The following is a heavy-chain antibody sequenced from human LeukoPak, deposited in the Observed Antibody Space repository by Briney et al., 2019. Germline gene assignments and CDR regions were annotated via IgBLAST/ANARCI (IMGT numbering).Heavy chain of an antibody. Sequence: SETLSLTCTVSGGSISSYYWSWIRQPPGKGLEWIGYIYYSGSTNYNPSLKSRVTISVDTSKNQFSLKLSSVTAADTAVYYCARLPYYDILTGYYNGMDVWGQGTTVTVSS. V-gene: IGHV4-59*08. CDR2: IYYSGST. CDR1: GGSISSYY. J-gene: IGHJ6*02. D-gene: IGHD3-9*01. CDR3: ARLPYYDILTGYYNGMDV.